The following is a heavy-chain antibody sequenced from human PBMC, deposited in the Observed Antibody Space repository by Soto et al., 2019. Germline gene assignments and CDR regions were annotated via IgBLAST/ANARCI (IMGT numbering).Heavy chain of an antibody. CDR2: IKREADGGTT. CDR1: GFTFSDAW. Sequence: GGSLRLSCAASGFTFSDAWMSWVRQAPGRGLEWVGRIKREADGGTTDYAAPVKGRLTISRDDSKNTLYLRMNSLKTEDTAVHYRTTGLSNGYYNFDYWGQGT. V-gene: IGHV3-15*01. D-gene: IGHD3-22*01. J-gene: IGHJ4*02. CDR3: TTGLSNGYYNFDY.